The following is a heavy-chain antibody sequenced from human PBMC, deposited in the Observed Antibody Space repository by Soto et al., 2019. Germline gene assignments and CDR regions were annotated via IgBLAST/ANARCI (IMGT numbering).Heavy chain of an antibody. CDR3: ARVLIEYCSSTSCYTGRYYFDY. Sequence: SVKVSCKASGYTFTSYGISWVRQAPVQGLEWMGWISAYNGNTNYAQKLQGRVTMTTDTSTSTAYMELRSLRSDDTAVYYCARVLIEYCSSTSCYTGRYYFDYWGQGTLVTVSS. CDR1: GYTFTSYG. D-gene: IGHD2-2*02. J-gene: IGHJ4*02. V-gene: IGHV1-18*04. CDR2: ISAYNGNT.